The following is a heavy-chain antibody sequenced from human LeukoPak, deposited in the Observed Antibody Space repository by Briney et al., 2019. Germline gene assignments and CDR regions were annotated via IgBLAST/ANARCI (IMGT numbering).Heavy chain of an antibody. CDR2: MRIKANSYAT. CDR1: VSTFSGST. CDR3: TSHGDGDNASRTYY. Sequence: PGGSLRLSCAASVSTFSGSTMHCVRQSSGKGREWFGRMRIKANSYATAYAASVKGRFTISIDDSKNTAYLQMKSLQTADTAVYYCTSHGDGDNASRTYYWGQGTLVTVSS. J-gene: IGHJ4*02. D-gene: IGHD4-17*01. V-gene: IGHV3-73*01.